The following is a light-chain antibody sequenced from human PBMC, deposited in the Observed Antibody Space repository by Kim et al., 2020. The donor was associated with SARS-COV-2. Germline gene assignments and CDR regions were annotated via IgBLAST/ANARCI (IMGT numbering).Light chain of an antibody. CDR3: QQYGSSVAIT. CDR2: AAS. CDR1: QKIDKDY. J-gene: IGKJ5*01. V-gene: IGKV3-20*01. Sequence: QGERATRSCRASQKIDKDYLVWYQQKPGPAPRLLMYAASRRATGIPDSFSGSGTVTDFSLTISRLEPEDFAVYYCQQYGSSVAITFGQGTRLEIK.